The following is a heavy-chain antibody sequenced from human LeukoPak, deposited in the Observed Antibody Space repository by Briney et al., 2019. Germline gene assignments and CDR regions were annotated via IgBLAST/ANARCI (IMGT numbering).Heavy chain of an antibody. CDR2: IYYSGST. CDR3: ARGPRFGELLWHWFDP. CDR1: GGSISSYY. D-gene: IGHD3-10*01. J-gene: IGHJ5*02. Sequence: SETLSLTCTVSGGSISSYYWSWIRQPPGKGLEWIGYIYYSGSTNYNPSLKSRVTMSVDTSKNQFSLKLRSVTAADTAVYYCARGPRFGELLWHWFDPWGQGTLVTVSS. V-gene: IGHV4-59*08.